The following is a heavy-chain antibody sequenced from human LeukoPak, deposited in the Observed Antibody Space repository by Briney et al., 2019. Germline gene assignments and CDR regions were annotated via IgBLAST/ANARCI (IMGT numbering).Heavy chain of an antibody. V-gene: IGHV1-8*01. CDR2: MNPNSGNT. CDR3: ARGLWDAAFDI. CDR1: GYTFTSYD. J-gene: IGHJ3*02. Sequence: ASVKVSCKASGYTFTSYDINGVRQATGQGLEWMGWMNPNSGNTGYAQKFQGRVTMTRNTSISTAYMELSSLRSEDTAVYYWARGLWDAAFDIWGQGTIVTVSS. D-gene: IGHD3-10*01.